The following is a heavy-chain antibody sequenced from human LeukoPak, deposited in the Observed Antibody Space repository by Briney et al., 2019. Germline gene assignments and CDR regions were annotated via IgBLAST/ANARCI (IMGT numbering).Heavy chain of an antibody. J-gene: IGHJ4*02. CDR3: ARHPRRGSGSYSYFDY. CDR2: INPNSGGK. D-gene: IGHD3-10*01. CDR1: GYTFTGYY. Sequence: GASVKVSCKASGYTFTGYYMHWLRQAPGQGLEWMGWINPNSGGKNYAQKFQGRVTMTRDTSISTAYMELSRLRSDDTAVYYCARHPRRGSGSYSYFDYWGQGTLVTVSS. V-gene: IGHV1-2*02.